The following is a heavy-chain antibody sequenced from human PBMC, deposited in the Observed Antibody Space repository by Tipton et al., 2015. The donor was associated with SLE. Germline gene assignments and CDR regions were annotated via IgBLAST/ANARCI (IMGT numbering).Heavy chain of an antibody. CDR1: GYSISSGYY. J-gene: IGHJ2*01. Sequence: TLSLTCDVSGYSISSGYYWGWIRQLPGKGLEWIGEIYHSGSTNYNPSLKSRVTISVDKSKNQFSLKLSSVTAADTAVYYCARGDDYGDFWYFDLWGRGTLVTVSS. D-gene: IGHD4-17*01. CDR2: IYHSGST. CDR3: ARGDDYGDFWYFDL. V-gene: IGHV4-38-2*01.